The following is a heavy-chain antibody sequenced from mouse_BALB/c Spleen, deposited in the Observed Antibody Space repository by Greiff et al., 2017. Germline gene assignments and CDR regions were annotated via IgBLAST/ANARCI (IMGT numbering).Heavy chain of an antibody. CDR2: ISSGSSTI. D-gene: IGHD2-10*01. Sequence: DVQLVESGGGLVQPGGSRKLSCAASGFTFSSFGMHWVRQAPEKGLEWVAYISSGSSTIYYADTVKGRFTISRDNPKNTLFLQMTSLRSEDTAMYYCARSASYYYFDYWGQGTTLTVSS. V-gene: IGHV5-17*02. CDR1: GFTFSSFG. CDR3: ARSASYYYFDY. J-gene: IGHJ2*01.